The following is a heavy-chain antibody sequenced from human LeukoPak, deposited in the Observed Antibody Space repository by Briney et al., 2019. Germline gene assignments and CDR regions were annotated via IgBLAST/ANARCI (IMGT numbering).Heavy chain of an antibody. V-gene: IGHV4-39*01. CDR2: IYYSGST. CDR3: ARNDYSNYGPLDY. CDR1: GGSISSRNYY. Sequence: ASETLSLTCTVSGGSISSRNYYWGWIRQPQGKGLEWIGSIYYSGSTYYNSSLKSRVTISVDTSKNQFSLNLSSVTAADTAVYYCARNDYSNYGPLDYWGQGTLVTVSS. D-gene: IGHD4-11*01. J-gene: IGHJ4*02.